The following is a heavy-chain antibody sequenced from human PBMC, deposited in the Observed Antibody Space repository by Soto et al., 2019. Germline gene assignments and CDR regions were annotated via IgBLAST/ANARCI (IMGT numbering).Heavy chain of an antibody. Sequence: SETLSLTCIVSGGSISSSSYYWGWIRQPPGKGLEWIGSIYYSGSTYYNPSLKSRVTISVDTSKNQFSLKLSSVTAADTAVYYCARHGASEAGAGRRWFDPWGQGTLVTVSS. CDR1: GGSISSSSYY. D-gene: IGHD6-13*01. CDR2: IYYSGST. J-gene: IGHJ5*02. CDR3: ARHGASEAGAGRRWFDP. V-gene: IGHV4-39*01.